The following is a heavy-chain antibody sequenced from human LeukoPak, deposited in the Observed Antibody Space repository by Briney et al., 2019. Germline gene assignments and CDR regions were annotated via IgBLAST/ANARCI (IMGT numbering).Heavy chain of an antibody. CDR2: ISAYNGNT. D-gene: IGHD2-15*01. CDR1: GYTFTSYD. V-gene: IGHV1-18*01. Sequence: ASVKVSCKASGYTFTSYDINWVRQATGQGLEWMGWISAYNGNTNYAQKLQGRVTMTTDTSTSTAYMELRSLRSDDTAVYYCARAGYCSGGSCYYYYGMDVWGQGTTVTVSS. CDR3: ARAGYCSGGSCYYYYGMDV. J-gene: IGHJ6*02.